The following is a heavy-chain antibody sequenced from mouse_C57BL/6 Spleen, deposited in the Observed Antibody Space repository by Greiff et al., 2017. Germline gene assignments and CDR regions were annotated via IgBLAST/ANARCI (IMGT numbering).Heavy chain of an antibody. V-gene: IGHV1-50*01. D-gene: IGHD1-1*01. Sequence: VQLQQPGAELVKPGASVKLSCKASGYTFTSYWMQWVKQRPGQGLEWIGEIDPSDSYTNYNQKFKGKATLTVDTSSSTAYMQLSSLTSEDSAVYYCARGGTTVVEGDYWGQGTTLTVSS. CDR1: GYTFTSYW. J-gene: IGHJ2*01. CDR3: ARGGTTVVEGDY. CDR2: IDPSDSYT.